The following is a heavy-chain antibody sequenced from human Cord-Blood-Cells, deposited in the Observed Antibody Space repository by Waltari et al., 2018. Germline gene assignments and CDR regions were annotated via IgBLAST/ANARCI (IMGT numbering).Heavy chain of an antibody. V-gene: IGHV1-2*04. CDR1: GYTFTGYY. Sequence: QVQLVQSGAEVKKPGASVKVSCKASGYTFTGYYMHWVRQAPGQGLEWMGWINPNSGGTNYAQKFQGWVTMTRDTSISTAYMELRRLRSDDTAVYYCARLGRVAAAGTGAFDIWGQGTMVTVSS. CDR2: INPNSGGT. D-gene: IGHD6-13*01. J-gene: IGHJ3*02. CDR3: ARLGRVAAAGTGAFDI.